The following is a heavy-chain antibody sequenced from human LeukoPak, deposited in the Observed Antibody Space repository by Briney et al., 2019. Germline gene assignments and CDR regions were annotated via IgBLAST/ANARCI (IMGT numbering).Heavy chain of an antibody. CDR3: ARDLKWMGRSWYRVPRHYYGMDV. CDR1: GFTFSCYW. CDR2: LKEDGIEK. Sequence: GGSLRLSWAASGFTFSCYWVSWLRQAPGKGLEGVANLKEDGIEKYYVDSVKGRFTISRHNAKISLYLKMNSLKAEDTAVYHCARDLKWMGRSWYRVPRHYYGMDVRGQGPTVTVSS. J-gene: IGHJ6*01. V-gene: IGHV3-7*01. D-gene: IGHD6-13*01.